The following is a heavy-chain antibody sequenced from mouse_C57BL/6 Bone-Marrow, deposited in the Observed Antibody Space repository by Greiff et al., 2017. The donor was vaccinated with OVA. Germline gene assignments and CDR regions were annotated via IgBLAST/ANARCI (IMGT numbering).Heavy chain of an antibody. CDR3: AREGSSSYGAMDY. CDR1: GFTFSSYA. Sequence: EVQLVESGGGLVKPGGSLKLSCAASGFTFSSYAMSWVRQTPEKRLEWVATISDGGSYTYYPDNVKGRITITRDNAKNTLYLQLSHLKSEDTAMYYCAREGSSSYGAMDYWGQGTSVTVSS. J-gene: IGHJ4*01. CDR2: ISDGGSYT. D-gene: IGHD1-1*01. V-gene: IGHV5-4*01.